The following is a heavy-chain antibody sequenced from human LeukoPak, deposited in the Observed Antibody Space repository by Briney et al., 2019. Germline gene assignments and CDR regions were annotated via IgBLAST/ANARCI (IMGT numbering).Heavy chain of an antibody. CDR2: ISYDGNNK. V-gene: IGHV3-30*18. J-gene: IGHJ4*02. Sequence: GGSLRLSCAASGFTFSNYGMHWVRQAPGKGLEWVALISYDGNNKYYSDSMKGRFTISRDNSKHTLYLQMNSLRAEDTAVYYCAKDIDYGGANWGQGTLVIVSS. CDR3: AKDIDYGGAN. CDR1: GFTFSNYG. D-gene: IGHD4-23*01.